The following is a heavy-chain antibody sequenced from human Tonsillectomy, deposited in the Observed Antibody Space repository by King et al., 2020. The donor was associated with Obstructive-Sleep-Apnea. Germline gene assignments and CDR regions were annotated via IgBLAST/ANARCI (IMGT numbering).Heavy chain of an antibody. D-gene: IGHD6-25*01. CDR1: GYTFSSYG. CDR3: ARDPGKRPGFDY. V-gene: IGHV1-18*04. Sequence: QLVQSGAEVKKPGASVKVSCKASGYTFSSYGISWVRQAPGQVLEWMGWISAYNGNTNYAQKVQGRVTMTKDTSPSTAYMEVRCLRSDDTAVYYCARDPGKRPGFDYWGQGALVTVSS. CDR2: ISAYNGNT. J-gene: IGHJ4*02.